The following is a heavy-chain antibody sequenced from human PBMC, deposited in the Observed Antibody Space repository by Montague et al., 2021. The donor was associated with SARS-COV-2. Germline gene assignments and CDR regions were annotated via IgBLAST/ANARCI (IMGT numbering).Heavy chain of an antibody. Sequence: SETLSLTCTVSGGSITRNYYWGWIRQPPGKGLEWVGNIYYSGTTYINPSPKSRVTISVDASKNQFSLNLTSVTAADTAVYYCARPLVRGVPKEFDIWGQGALVIVSS. CDR1: GGSITRNYY. D-gene: IGHD3-10*01. CDR2: IYYSGTT. CDR3: ARPLVRGVPKEFDI. V-gene: IGHV4-39*01. J-gene: IGHJ3*02.